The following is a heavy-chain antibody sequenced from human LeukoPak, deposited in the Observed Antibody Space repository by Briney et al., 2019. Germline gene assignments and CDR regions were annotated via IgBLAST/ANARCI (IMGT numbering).Heavy chain of an antibody. Sequence: KPSETLSLTCAVSGYSISSGYYWGWVRQPPGKGLEWIGSIYHSGSTYYNPSLKSRVTISVDTSKNQFSLKLSSVTAADTAVYYCARDPYSYGHDYWGQGTLVTVSS. CDR1: GYSISSGYY. J-gene: IGHJ4*02. V-gene: IGHV4-38-2*02. CDR2: IYHSGST. D-gene: IGHD5-18*01. CDR3: ARDPYSYGHDY.